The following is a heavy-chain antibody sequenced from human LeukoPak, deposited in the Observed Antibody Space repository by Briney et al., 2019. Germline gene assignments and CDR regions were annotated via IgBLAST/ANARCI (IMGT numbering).Heavy chain of an antibody. V-gene: IGHV4-30-2*01. J-gene: IGHJ5*02. D-gene: IGHD2-15*01. Sequence: SETLSLTCAVSGGSISSGGYSWSWIRQPPGKGLEWIGYIYHSGSTNYNPSLKSRVTISVDTSKNQFSLKLSSVTAADTAVYYCARHGGYCSGGSCYSTPNWFDPWGQGTLVTVSS. CDR1: GGSISSGGYS. CDR3: ARHGGYCSGGSCYSTPNWFDP. CDR2: IYHSGST.